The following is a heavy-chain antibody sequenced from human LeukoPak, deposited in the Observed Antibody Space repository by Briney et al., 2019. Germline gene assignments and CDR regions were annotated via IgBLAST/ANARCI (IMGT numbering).Heavy chain of an antibody. J-gene: IGHJ4*02. CDR1: GFSFSSLE. D-gene: IGHD5-12*01. V-gene: IGHV3-48*03. CDR2: ISSSFAI. CDR3: ARSLSGYNTDPFFEQ. Sequence: GGSLRLSCVVSGFSFSSLEMNWVRQAPGKGLEWVSYISSSFAIRYADSVKGRFTISRDHARDSLYLEMNSLRVEDTAVYYCARSLSGYNTDPFFEQWGQGALVTVS.